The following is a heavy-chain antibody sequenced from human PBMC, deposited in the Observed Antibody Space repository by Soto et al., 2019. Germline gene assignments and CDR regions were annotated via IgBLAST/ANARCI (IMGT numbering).Heavy chain of an antibody. CDR1: GFTFSGYA. J-gene: IGHJ4*02. CDR2: LIANGGTT. V-gene: IGHV3-23*01. D-gene: IGHD2-15*01. CDR3: AKQFTLYGANTFVEY. Sequence: EVQLLESGGGLVQPGGSLRLSCAASGFTFSGYAMSWVRQAPGKGLEWVSTLIANGGTTYYADYVKGRSTISRDNSRNTLYRQMNTRSAEDPAVYYCAKQFTLYGANTFVEYWGQGTLVTASP.